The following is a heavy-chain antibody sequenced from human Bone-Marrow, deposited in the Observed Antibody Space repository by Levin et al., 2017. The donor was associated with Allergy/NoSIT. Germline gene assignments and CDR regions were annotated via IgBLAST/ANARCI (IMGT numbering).Heavy chain of an antibody. J-gene: IGHJ3*01. D-gene: IGHD2-15*01. CDR2: IKSQTDGGTT. CDR1: RFTFSDAW. CDR3: YSSAFDV. V-gene: IGHV3-15*05. Sequence: GESLKISCAASRFTFSDAWMSWVRQAPGKGLGWVGRIKSQTDGGTTDYAAPVKGRFTISRDDSKNTLYLHMNSLKTEDTAMYYCYSSAFDVWGQGTMVTVSS.